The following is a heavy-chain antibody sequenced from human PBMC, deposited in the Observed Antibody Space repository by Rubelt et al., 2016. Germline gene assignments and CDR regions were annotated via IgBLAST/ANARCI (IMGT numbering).Heavy chain of an antibody. D-gene: IGHD3-22*01. Sequence: EVQLVESGGGLVQPGGSLRLSCAASGFTFSNYAMSWVRQAPGKGLEWASVIYCGGRTNYADSVKGRFTISRDNSKNTLYLQMNSLRAEDTAVYCCARSYSSGLDYWGQGTRVTVSS. CDR3: ARSYSSGLDY. CDR2: IYCGGRT. J-gene: IGHJ4*02. V-gene: IGHV3-66*01. CDR1: GFTFSNYA.